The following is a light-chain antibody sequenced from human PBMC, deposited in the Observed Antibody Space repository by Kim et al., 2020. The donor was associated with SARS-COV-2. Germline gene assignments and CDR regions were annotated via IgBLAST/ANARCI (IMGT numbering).Light chain of an antibody. V-gene: IGLV3-25*03. Sequence: PGQTARITCTGDALPKQYAYWYQQKPGQAPVLVIYKDSERPSGIPERFSGSSSGTTVTLTISGVQAEDEADYYCQSADSSGTYQVFGGGTQLTVL. CDR1: ALPKQY. CDR3: QSADSSGTYQV. CDR2: KDS. J-gene: IGLJ2*01.